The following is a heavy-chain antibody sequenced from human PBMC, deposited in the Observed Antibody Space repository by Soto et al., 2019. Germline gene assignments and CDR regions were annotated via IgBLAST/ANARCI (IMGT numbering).Heavy chain of an antibody. CDR1: GFTFRSYS. J-gene: IGHJ6*02. V-gene: IGHV3-48*02. CDR2: ISSSNRTI. Sequence: EVQLVESGGGLKQPGGSLRLSYAASGFTFRSYSMNWVRQAPGKGLEWVSYISSSNRTINYADSVKGRFIISRDNAKNSLYLQMHSLRDEDTAVYYCAREGWPLLQTGMDVWGQGTTVTVSS. CDR3: AREGWPLLQTGMDV. D-gene: IGHD2-15*01.